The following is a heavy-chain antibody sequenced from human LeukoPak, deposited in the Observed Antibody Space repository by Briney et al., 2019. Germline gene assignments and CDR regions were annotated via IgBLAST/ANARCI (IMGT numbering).Heavy chain of an antibody. CDR3: ARETVTMVRGVIKDFQH. CDR2: IYSGGST. CDR1: GFTVSSNY. V-gene: IGHV3-53*05. J-gene: IGHJ1*01. Sequence: GGSLRLSCAVSGFTVSSNYMSWVRQAPGKGLEWVSVIYSGGSTYYADSVKGRFTISRDNSKNTLYLQMNSLRAEDTAVYYCARETVTMVRGVIKDFQHWGQGTLVTVSS. D-gene: IGHD3-10*01.